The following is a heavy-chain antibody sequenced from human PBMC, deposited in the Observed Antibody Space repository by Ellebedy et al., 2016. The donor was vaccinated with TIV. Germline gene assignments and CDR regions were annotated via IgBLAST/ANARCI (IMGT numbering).Heavy chain of an antibody. CDR2: ISSSGSTI. J-gene: IGHJ6*02. Sequence: GESLKISCAASGFTFSNYEMNWVRQAPGQGLEWVSYISSSGSTIYYADSVKGRFTISRDNAKNSLYLQMNSLRAEDTAVYYCARGLYGSGSYPNFYFYGMDVWGQGTTVTVSS. D-gene: IGHD3-10*01. CDR3: ARGLYGSGSYPNFYFYGMDV. V-gene: IGHV3-48*03. CDR1: GFTFSNYE.